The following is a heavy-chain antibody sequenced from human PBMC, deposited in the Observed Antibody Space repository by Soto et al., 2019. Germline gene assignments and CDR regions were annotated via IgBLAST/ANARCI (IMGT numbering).Heavy chain of an antibody. Sequence: ASVKVSCKASGYTFTSYGISWARQAPGQGLEWXGXXXPXNXXXNXXXXVQGRVTMTTDTSTSTAYMELKSLRSDDTAVYYCARRPSADWFDPWGQGTLVTVSS. J-gene: IGHJ5*02. CDR2: XXPXNXXX. V-gene: IGHV1-18*01. CDR3: ARRPSADWFDP. CDR1: GYTFTSYG. D-gene: IGHD2-2*01.